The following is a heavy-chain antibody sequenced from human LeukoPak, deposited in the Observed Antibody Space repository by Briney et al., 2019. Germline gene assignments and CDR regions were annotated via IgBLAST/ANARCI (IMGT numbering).Heavy chain of an antibody. V-gene: IGHV4-39*01. CDR3: ARHAAAGTVDFDY. CDR1: GGSILSSSFY. CDR2: VYYSGTT. D-gene: IGHD6-13*01. J-gene: IGHJ4*02. Sequence: SETLSLTCIVSGGSILSSSFYWGWIRQPPGKALEWIGNVYYSGTTFYNPSLKSRVTISVDTSKNQFSLKLSSVTAADTAVYYCARHAAAGTVDFDYWGQGTLVTVSS.